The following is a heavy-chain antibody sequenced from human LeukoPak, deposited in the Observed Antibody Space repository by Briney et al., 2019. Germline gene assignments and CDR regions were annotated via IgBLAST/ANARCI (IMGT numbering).Heavy chain of an antibody. V-gene: IGHV4-34*01. J-gene: IGHJ4*02. CDR1: GGSFSGYY. D-gene: IGHD6-6*01. CDR2: INHSGST. Sequence: SETLSLTCAVYGGSFSGYYWSWIRQPPGKGLEWIGEINHSGSTNYNPSLKSRVTISVDTSKNQSSLKLSSVTAADTAVYYCARHPRVAARYYFDYWGQGTLVTVSS. CDR3: ARHPRVAARYYFDY.